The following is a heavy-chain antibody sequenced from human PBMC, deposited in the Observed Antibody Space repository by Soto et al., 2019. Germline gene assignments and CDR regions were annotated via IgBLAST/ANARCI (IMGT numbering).Heavy chain of an antibody. CDR3: ARDGMVRGVIAYYFDY. V-gene: IGHV3-33*01. CDR1: GFTFSSYG. Sequence: GGSLRLSCAASGFTFSSYGMHWVRHAPGKGLEWVAVIWYDGSNKYYADSVKGRFTISRDNSKNTLYLQMNSLRAEDTAVYYCARDGMVRGVIAYYFDYWGQGTLVTVSS. J-gene: IGHJ4*02. D-gene: IGHD3-10*01. CDR2: IWYDGSNK.